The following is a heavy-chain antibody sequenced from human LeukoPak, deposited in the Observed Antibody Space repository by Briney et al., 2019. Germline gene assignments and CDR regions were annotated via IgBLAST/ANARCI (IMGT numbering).Heavy chain of an antibody. J-gene: IGHJ6*02. CDR3: ARRKYGMDV. CDR1: GGSISSGGYS. Sequence: PSETLSLTCAVSGGSISSGGYSWSWIRQPPGKGLEWIGYIYHSGSTYYNPSLKSRVTISVDRSKNQFSLKLSSVTAADTAVYYCARRKYGMDVWGQGTTVTVSS. V-gene: IGHV4-30-2*01. CDR2: IYHSGST.